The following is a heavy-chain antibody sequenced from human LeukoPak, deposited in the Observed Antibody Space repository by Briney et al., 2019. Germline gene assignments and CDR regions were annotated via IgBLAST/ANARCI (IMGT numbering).Heavy chain of an antibody. CDR2: INPSGGT. CDR3: ARDSGSYSNAFDI. J-gene: IGHJ3*02. D-gene: IGHD1-26*01. CDR1: GYTFSIYN. Sequence: ASVKVSCKASGYTFSIYNMHWVRQAPGQGLEWMGIINPSGGTSYAQKLQGRITITRDTSISTAYMELSRLRSDDTAVYYCARDSGSYSNAFDIWGQGTMVTVSS. V-gene: IGHV1-46*01.